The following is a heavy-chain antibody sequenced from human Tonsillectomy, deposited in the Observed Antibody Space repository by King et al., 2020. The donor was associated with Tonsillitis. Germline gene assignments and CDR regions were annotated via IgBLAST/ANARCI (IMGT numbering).Heavy chain of an antibody. CDR3: ARDHSDKYERITYWWFDP. Sequence: QLVQSGAEVKKPGASVKVSCKASGYTSTTNYMHWVRQAPGQGLEWMGIINPGGSSTIYAQKFQGRVTMTRDTSTNTVYMELSSLRSEDTAVYYCARDHSDKYERITYWWFDPWGQGTLVTVSS. CDR1: GYTSTTNY. V-gene: IGHV1-46*01. CDR2: INPGGSST. D-gene: IGHD3-9*01. J-gene: IGHJ5*02.